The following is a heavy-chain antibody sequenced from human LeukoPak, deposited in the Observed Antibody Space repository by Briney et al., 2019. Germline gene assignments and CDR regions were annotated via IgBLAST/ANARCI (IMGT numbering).Heavy chain of an antibody. CDR3: ARQLYVSGSYYAPMDV. CDR1: GGSISSGSYY. D-gene: IGHD3-10*01. CDR2: IYTSGST. V-gene: IGHV4-61*02. Sequence: SETLSLTCTVSGGSISSGSYYWSWIRQPAGKGLEWIGRIYTSGSTNYNPSLKSRVTMSVDTSKNQFSLKLSSVTAADTAVYFCARQLYVSGSYYAPMDVWGKGTTVTISS. J-gene: IGHJ6*03.